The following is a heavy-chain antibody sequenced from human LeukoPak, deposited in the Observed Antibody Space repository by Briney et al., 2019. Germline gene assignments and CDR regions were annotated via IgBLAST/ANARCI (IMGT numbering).Heavy chain of an antibody. Sequence: PSETLSLTCTVSGGSISSGDYYWSWIRQPPGKGLEWIGYIYYSGSTYYNPSLKSRVTISVDTSKNQFSLKLSSVTAADTAVYYCAREESLYYGTDVWGQGTTVTVSS. CDR1: GGSISSGDYY. CDR2: IYYSGST. V-gene: IGHV4-30-4*01. J-gene: IGHJ6*02. CDR3: AREESLYYGTDV.